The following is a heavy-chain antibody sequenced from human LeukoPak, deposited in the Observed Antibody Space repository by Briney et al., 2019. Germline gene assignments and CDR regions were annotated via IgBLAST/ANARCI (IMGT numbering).Heavy chain of an antibody. CDR2: IYTSGST. J-gene: IGHJ5*02. Sequence: SETLSLTCTVSGGSISSGSYYWSWIRQPAGKGLEWIGRIYTSGSTNYNPSLKSQVTISVDTSKNQFSLKLSSVTAADTAVYYCASEQSYYDFWSGYYTYWFDPWGQGTLVTVSS. CDR3: ASEQSYYDFWSGYYTYWFDP. CDR1: GGSISSGSYY. V-gene: IGHV4-61*02. D-gene: IGHD3-3*01.